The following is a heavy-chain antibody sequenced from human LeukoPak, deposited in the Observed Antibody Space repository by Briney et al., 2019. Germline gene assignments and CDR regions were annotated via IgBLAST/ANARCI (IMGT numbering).Heavy chain of an antibody. Sequence: GGSLRLSCAVSGITLSNYAMSWVRQAPGKGLEWVAGISGSGGGTNYADSVKGRFTISRDNAKNTLYLQMNSLRAEDTAVYFWAKRGVVIRVILIGFHKEAYYFDSWGQGALVTVSS. CDR2: ISGSGGGT. V-gene: IGHV3-23*01. J-gene: IGHJ4*02. CDR3: AKRGVVIRVILIGFHKEAYYFDS. CDR1: GITLSNYA. D-gene: IGHD3-9*01.